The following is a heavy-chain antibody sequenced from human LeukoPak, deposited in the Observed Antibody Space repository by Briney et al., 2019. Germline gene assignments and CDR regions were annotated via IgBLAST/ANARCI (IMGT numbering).Heavy chain of an antibody. V-gene: IGHV1-18*01. CDR3: ARDSGYCSSTSCYTYFQH. D-gene: IGHD2-2*02. CDR1: GYTFTSYG. Sequence: AASVKVSCKASGYTFTSYGISWVRQAPRQGLEWMGWISAYNGNTNYAQKLQGRVTMTTDTSTSTAYMELRSLRSDDTAVYYCARDSGYCSSTSCYTYFQHWGQGTLVTVSS. J-gene: IGHJ1*01. CDR2: ISAYNGNT.